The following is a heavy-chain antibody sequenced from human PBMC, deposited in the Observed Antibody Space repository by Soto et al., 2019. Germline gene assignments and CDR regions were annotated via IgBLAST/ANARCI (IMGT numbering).Heavy chain of an antibody. CDR2: ISYDGSNK. CDR1: GFTFSSYG. CDR3: AKVQGRGYSYGPRAFDI. Sequence: PGGSLRRSCAASGFTFSSYGIHWVRQAPGKGLEWVAVISYDGSNKYYADSVKGRFTISRDNSKNTLYLQMNSLRAEDTAVYYCAKVQGRGYSYGPRAFDIWGQGTMVTVSS. V-gene: IGHV3-30*18. J-gene: IGHJ3*02. D-gene: IGHD5-18*01.